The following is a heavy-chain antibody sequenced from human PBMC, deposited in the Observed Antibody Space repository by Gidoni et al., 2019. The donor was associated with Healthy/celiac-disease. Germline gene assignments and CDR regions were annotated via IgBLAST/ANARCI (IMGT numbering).Heavy chain of an antibody. CDR1: GGSFSGYY. Sequence: QVQLQRWGAGLLKPSETLSLTCAVYGGSFSGYYWSWIRQPPGKGLEWIGEINHSGSTNYNPSLKSRVTISVDTSKNQFSLKLSSVTAADTAVYYCARGDRHWDYWYFDLWGRGTLVTVSS. J-gene: IGHJ2*01. V-gene: IGHV4-34*01. CDR3: ARGDRHWDYWYFDL. D-gene: IGHD7-27*01. CDR2: INHSGST.